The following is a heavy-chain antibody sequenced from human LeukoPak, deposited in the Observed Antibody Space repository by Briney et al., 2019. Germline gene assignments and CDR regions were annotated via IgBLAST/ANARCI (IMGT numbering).Heavy chain of an antibody. CDR3: ARRVYYDTSGYHPTAGYFDL. J-gene: IGHJ2*01. CDR1: GGSIFNYY. CDR2: VYANGIT. Sequence: PSETLSLICTVSGGSIFNYYWHWIRQSPGKGLEWVGYVYANGITAYNPSLRSRGSMSIDTSRSQFSLGPTSVTAADTATYYCARRVYYDTSGYHPTAGYFDLWGRGTLVSVSS. D-gene: IGHD3-22*01. V-gene: IGHV4-4*08.